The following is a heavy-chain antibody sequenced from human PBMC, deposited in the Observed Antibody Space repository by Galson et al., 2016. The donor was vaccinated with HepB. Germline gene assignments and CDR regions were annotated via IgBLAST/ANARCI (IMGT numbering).Heavy chain of an antibody. V-gene: IGHV3-43*01. CDR1: GFTFDAYT. D-gene: IGHD3-22*01. Sequence: SLRLSCAASGFTFDAYTMHWVRQAPGRGLEWVSLINWDGDIRYYADSVKGRFTISRDNSKNSLYLQMNSLRPADTALYYCAKSRYTYDSGPIGLDYWGQGTLVTVSS. CDR3: AKSRYTYDSGPIGLDY. J-gene: IGHJ4*02. CDR2: INWDGDIR.